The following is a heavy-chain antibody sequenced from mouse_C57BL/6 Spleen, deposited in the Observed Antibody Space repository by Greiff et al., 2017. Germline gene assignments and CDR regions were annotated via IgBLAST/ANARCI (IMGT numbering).Heavy chain of an antibody. CDR2: INPNNGGT. CDR1: GYTFTDYY. Sequence: VQLQQSGPELVKPGASVKISCKASGYTFTDYYMNWVKQSHGKSLEWIGDINPNNGGTSYNQKFKGKATLTVDKSSSTADMELRSLTSEDSAVYYCAFYYFDYWGQGTTLTVSS. J-gene: IGHJ2*01. CDR3: AFYYFDY. V-gene: IGHV1-26*01. D-gene: IGHD1-1*01.